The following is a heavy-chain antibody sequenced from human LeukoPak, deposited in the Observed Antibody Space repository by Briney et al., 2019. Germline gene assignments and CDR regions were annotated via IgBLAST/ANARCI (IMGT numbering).Heavy chain of an antibody. V-gene: IGHV3-74*01. Sequence: PGGSLRLSCAASGFTFSSSWMHWVRQAPGKGLAWVSRMNSDGSATTYADSVKGRFTISRDNAKNTLYLQMNSPRAEDTAVYYCAREFEATGFWAFDYWGQGTLVTASS. CDR2: MNSDGSAT. J-gene: IGHJ4*02. CDR1: GFTFSSSW. D-gene: IGHD3-16*01. CDR3: AREFEATGFWAFDY.